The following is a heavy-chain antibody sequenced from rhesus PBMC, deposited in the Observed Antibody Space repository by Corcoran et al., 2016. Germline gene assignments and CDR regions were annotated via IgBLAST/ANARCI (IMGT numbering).Heavy chain of an antibody. D-gene: IGHD5-42*01. V-gene: IGHV4S14*01. CDR3: ARVGSSWSEWDTVGTEWYFDL. CDR1: GYSISSGYY. J-gene: IGHJ2*01. CDR2: VYCSGGSN. Sequence: QVQLQESGPGLVKPSQTLSLTCAVSGYSISSGYYWCWLRQPPGQVLQWIGGVYCSGGSNYLNPSLKSRVTLSVDTSKNQFSLKLSSVTAADTAGYYCARVGSSWSEWDTVGTEWYFDLWGPGTPITISS.